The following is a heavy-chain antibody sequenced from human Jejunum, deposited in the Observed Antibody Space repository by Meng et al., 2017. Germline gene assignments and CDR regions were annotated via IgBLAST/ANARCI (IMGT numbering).Heavy chain of an antibody. V-gene: IGHV1-18*01. J-gene: IGHJ1*01. CDR3: ARAKFYPTEYLKH. CDR1: GYTFTSYD. CDR2: ISADNGNT. Sequence: ASVKVSCKASGYTFTSYDINWVRQAPGEGLEWMGAISADNGNTNYAQTFQGRVTMTTDTATSTAYMELRSLRSDDTAVYFCARAKFYPTEYLKHWGQGNLVTVSS.